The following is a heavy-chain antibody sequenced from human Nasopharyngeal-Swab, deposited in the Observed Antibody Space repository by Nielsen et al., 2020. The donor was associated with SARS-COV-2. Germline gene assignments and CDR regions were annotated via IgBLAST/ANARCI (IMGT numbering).Heavy chain of an antibody. CDR1: GYTFTNFE. CDR2: MSPNSGFT. Sequence: ASVKVSCKASGYTFTNFEINWVRQATGQGLEWMGWMSPNSGFTGYAEKFEGRVTMTRNIATNTVYLELTSLGFEDTAVYYCARGLGAPSSVWHWGPGTQVTVSS. D-gene: IGHD3-10*01. J-gene: IGHJ1*01. CDR3: ARGLGAPSSVWH. V-gene: IGHV1-8*01.